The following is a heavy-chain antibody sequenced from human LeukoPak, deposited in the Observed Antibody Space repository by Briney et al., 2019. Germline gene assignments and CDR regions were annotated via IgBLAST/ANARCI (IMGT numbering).Heavy chain of an antibody. V-gene: IGHV1-69*06. CDR1: GGTFSSYA. J-gene: IGHJ4*02. Sequence: ASVKVSCKASGGTFSSYAISWVRQAPGQGLEWMGGIIPIFGTANYAQKFQGRVTMTEDTSTDTAYMELSSLRSEDTAVYYCATVSPPDYWGQGTLVTVSS. CDR3: ATVSPPDY. CDR2: IIPIFGTA.